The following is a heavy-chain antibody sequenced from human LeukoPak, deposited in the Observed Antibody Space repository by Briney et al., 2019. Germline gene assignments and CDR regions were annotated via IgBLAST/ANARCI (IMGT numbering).Heavy chain of an antibody. J-gene: IGHJ4*02. CDR1: GFTFNTYA. CDR3: ARPTRGVIIDHLDY. D-gene: IGHD3-10*01. V-gene: IGHV3-30*14. CDR2: ISYDGGNK. Sequence: PGRSLRLSCAASGFTFNTYAMDWVRQAPGKGLEWVAIISYDGGNKYYADSVKGRLTISRDNSKNTLCLQVNSLRVEDTAVYYCARPTRGVIIDHLDYWGQGTLVTVSP.